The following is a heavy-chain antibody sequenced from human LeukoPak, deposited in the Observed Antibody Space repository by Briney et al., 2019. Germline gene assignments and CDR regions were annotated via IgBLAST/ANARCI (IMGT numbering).Heavy chain of an antibody. J-gene: IGHJ3*02. D-gene: IGHD2-8*01. CDR1: GFTLTSYA. CDR2: ISSGDDTT. V-gene: IGHV3-23*01. Sequence: QPGGSLRLSCAASGFTLTSYAMSWVRQGPGKGLEWVSGISSGDDTTYYTDSVKGRFTISRDNSKNTLYLQMNSLRAEDTALYHCVKDSRTVLMLNALYPSNIWGQGTLVTVSS. CDR3: VKDSRTVLMLNALYPSNI.